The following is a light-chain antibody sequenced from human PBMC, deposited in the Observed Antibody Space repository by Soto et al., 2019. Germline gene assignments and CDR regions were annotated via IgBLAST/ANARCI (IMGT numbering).Light chain of an antibody. Sequence: EVVMKQSPATLSASPGERATLSCRASQSVSSTYVAWYQQKPGQAPRLLIYGASTRATAIPARFSGSGSGTEFTLTISSLQSEDFAVYYCQQYNNWPVTFGQGTKVDIK. CDR1: QSVSSTY. CDR2: GAS. CDR3: QQYNNWPVT. V-gene: IGKV3-15*01. J-gene: IGKJ1*01.